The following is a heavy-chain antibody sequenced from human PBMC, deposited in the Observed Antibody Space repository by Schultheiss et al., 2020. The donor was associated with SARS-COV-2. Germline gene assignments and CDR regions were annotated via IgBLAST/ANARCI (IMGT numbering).Heavy chain of an antibody. V-gene: IGHV3-13*01. CDR3: ARGASIAAAGTPIFSYYYYGMDV. D-gene: IGHD6-13*01. J-gene: IGHJ6*02. CDR1: GFTFSSYD. Sequence: AGSLRLSCAASGFTFSSYDMHWVRQATGKGLEWVSAIGTAGDTYYPGSVKGRFTISRENAKNSLYLQMNSLRAEDTAVYYCARGASIAAAGTPIFSYYYYGMDVWGQGTTVTVSS. CDR2: IGTAGDT.